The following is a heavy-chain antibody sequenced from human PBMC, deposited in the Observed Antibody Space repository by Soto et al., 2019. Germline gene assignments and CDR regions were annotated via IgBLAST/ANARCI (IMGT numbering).Heavy chain of an antibody. CDR2: MFYSGLT. D-gene: IGHD2-21*01. Sequence: PSETLSLTCIVSGYSVSISDYYWAWIRQPPGKGLEWIGSMFYSGLTYYNPSLKSRVTLSVDTSKNHFSVRLNSVTAADTAVYYCAPLTVSLSGPYGIHVWGQGTTVT. V-gene: IGHV4-39*01. CDR3: APLTVSLSGPYGIHV. CDR1: GYSVSISDYY. J-gene: IGHJ6*02.